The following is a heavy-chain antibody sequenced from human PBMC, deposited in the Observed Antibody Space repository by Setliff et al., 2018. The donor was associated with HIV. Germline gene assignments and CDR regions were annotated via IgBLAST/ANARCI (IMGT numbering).Heavy chain of an antibody. CDR3: AKEDQRVTSVDY. CDR2: ITSSGNYK. CDR1: GFTFSTYA. Sequence: GGSLRLSCAASGFTFSTYAMHWVRQAPGKGLEWVSSITSSGNYKSYADSVQGRFTISRDNADNSLYLQMNSLRSEDTAVYYCAKEDQRVTSVDYWGQGTPVTVSS. J-gene: IGHJ4*02. V-gene: IGHV3-21*01. D-gene: IGHD2-2*01.